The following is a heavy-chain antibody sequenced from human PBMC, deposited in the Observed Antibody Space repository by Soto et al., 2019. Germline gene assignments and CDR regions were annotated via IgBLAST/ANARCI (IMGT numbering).Heavy chain of an antibody. V-gene: IGHV3-30*18. CDR2: ISYDGSNK. Sequence: GSLRLSCAASGFTFSSYGMHWVRQAPGKGLEWVAVISYDGSNKYYADSVKGRFTISRDNSKNTLYLQMSSLRAEDTAVYYCAKDWSLRYFDWLLRADAFDIWGQGT. J-gene: IGHJ3*02. CDR3: AKDWSLRYFDWLLRADAFDI. D-gene: IGHD3-9*01. CDR1: GFTFSSYG.